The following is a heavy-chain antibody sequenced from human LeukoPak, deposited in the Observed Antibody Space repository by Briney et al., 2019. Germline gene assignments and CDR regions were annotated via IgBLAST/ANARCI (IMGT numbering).Heavy chain of an antibody. CDR2: IIPIFGTA. J-gene: IGHJ4*02. D-gene: IGHD2-8*01. CDR1: GGTFSSYA. Sequence: ASVKVSCKASGGTFSSYAISWVRQAPGQGLEWMGGIIPIFGTANYAQKFQGRVTITADESTSTAYMELSSLRSEDTAVYYCARPRSQWVHFDHWGQGTLVTVSS. V-gene: IGHV1-69*13. CDR3: ARPRSQWVHFDH.